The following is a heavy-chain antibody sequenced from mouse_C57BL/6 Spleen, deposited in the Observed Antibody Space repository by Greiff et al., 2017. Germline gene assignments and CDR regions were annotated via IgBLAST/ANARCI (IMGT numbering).Heavy chain of an antibody. Sequence: QVQLQQPGAELVKPGASVKLSCKASGYTFTSYWMHWVKQRPGRGLEWIGRIDPNSGGTKYNEKFKSKATLTVDKPSSTAYMQLSSLTSEDSAVYYGARSRWLLRGDYYAMDYWGQGTSVTVSS. J-gene: IGHJ4*01. CDR1: GYTFTSYW. D-gene: IGHD2-3*01. V-gene: IGHV1-72*01. CDR3: ARSRWLLRGDYYAMDY. CDR2: IDPNSGGT.